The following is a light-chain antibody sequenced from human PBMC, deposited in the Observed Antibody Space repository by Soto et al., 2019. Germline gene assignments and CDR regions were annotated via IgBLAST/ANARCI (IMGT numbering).Light chain of an antibody. V-gene: IGKV3-20*01. CDR3: QQYGNSPLT. CDR2: GAS. J-gene: IGKJ4*01. Sequence: ETVLTQSPGTLSLSPGDRATLSCRASQIVSMNYLAWYQQKPGQAPRLLIFGASSRTTGIPDRFSGSGSGTDFTLTISRLEPEDFAVYYCQQYGNSPLTFGGGTKVEIK. CDR1: QIVSMNY.